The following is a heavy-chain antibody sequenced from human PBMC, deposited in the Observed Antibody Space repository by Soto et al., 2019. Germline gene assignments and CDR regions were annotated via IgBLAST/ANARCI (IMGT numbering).Heavy chain of an antibody. CDR2: SSKYKGNT. Sequence: QVQLVQSGPELKRPGASVKVSCKASGYTFANYGISWVRQAPGQGLEWMGWSSKYKGNTDYAQKFEGRVTMTSDTSTNTAYMELRSLSSDDTAIYYCARDRSSSDYWGQGTLVIVSS. D-gene: IGHD3-10*01. J-gene: IGHJ4*02. V-gene: IGHV1-18*01. CDR3: ARDRSSSDY. CDR1: GYTFANYG.